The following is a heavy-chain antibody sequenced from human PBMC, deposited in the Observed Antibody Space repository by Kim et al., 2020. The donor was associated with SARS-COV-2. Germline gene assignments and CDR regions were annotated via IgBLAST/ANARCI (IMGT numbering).Heavy chain of an antibody. V-gene: IGHV3-33*01. J-gene: IGHJ4*02. CDR3: ARDSGSYGADY. D-gene: IGHD1-26*01. CDR2: K. Sequence: KYYADSVKGRFTISRDKSKNTLYLQMNSLRAEDAAVYYCARDSGSYGADYWGQGTLVTVSS.